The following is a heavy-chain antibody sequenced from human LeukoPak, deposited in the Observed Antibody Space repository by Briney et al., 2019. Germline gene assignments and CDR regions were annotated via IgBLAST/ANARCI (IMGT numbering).Heavy chain of an antibody. CDR2: IYYSGST. J-gene: IGHJ4*02. CDR1: GGSISSSSYY. D-gene: IGHD4-17*01. V-gene: IGHV4-39*01. Sequence: SETLSLTCTVSGGSISSSSYYWGWIRQPPGKGLEWIGSIYYSGSTYYNPSLRSRVTISVDTSKNQFSLKLSSVTAADTAVYYCARHMSGDYEFDYWGQGTLVTVSS. CDR3: ARHMSGDYEFDY.